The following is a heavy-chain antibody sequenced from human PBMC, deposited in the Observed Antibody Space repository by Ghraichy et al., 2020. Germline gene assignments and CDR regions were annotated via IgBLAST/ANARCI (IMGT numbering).Heavy chain of an antibody. CDR2: IKQDGSEK. J-gene: IGHJ4*02. CDR1: GFTFSSYW. V-gene: IGHV3-7*01. Sequence: SCAASGFTFSSYWMSWVRQAPGKGLEWVANIKQDGSEKYYVDSVKGRFTISRDNAKNSLYLQMNSVRAEDTAVYYCARAGRPPPDYGDYADYWGQGTLVTVSS. D-gene: IGHD4-17*01. CDR3: ARAGRPPPDYGDYADY.